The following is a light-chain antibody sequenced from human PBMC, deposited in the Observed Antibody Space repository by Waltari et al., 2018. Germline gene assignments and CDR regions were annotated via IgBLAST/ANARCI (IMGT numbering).Light chain of an antibody. CDR2: GST. Sequence: QSVLTQAPSMSGAPGQRVTISCTGSGSNIGAGFDVHWYQQLPRAAPKLLIYGSTSPPLGVPDRFFGSTSGTSASLVIIGLQPEDEAVYYCQSYDTSLSVVFGGGTKLTVL. CDR3: QSYDTSLSVV. J-gene: IGLJ3*02. V-gene: IGLV1-40*01. CDR1: GSNIGAGFD.